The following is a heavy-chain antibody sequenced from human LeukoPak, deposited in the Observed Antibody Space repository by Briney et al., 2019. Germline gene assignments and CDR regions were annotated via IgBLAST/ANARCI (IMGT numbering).Heavy chain of an antibody. CDR1: GGSFSGYY. D-gene: IGHD3-10*01. CDR2: INHSGST. J-gene: IGHJ4*02. Sequence: KPSETLSLTCAVYGGSFSGYYWSWIRQPPGKGLEWIGEINHSGSTNYNPSLKSRVTISVDTSKNQFSLKLSSVTAADTAVYYCVRGPSNYYGSGSYLDYWGQGTLVTVSS. CDR3: VRGPSNYYGSGSYLDY. V-gene: IGHV4-34*01.